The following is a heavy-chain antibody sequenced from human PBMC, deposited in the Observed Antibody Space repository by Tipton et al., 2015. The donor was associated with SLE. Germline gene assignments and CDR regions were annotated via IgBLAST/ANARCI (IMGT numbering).Heavy chain of an antibody. J-gene: IGHJ4*02. D-gene: IGHD3-10*01. CDR1: GFTFSSYA. CDR2: ISGSDGST. V-gene: IGHV3-23*01. CDR3: AKDSDYYGSGSYFDY. Sequence: SLRLSCAASGFTFSSYAMSWVRQAPGKGLEWVSAISGSDGSTYYADSVKGRFTISRDNSKNTLYLQMNSLRAEDTAVYYCAKDSDYYGSGSYFDYWGQGTLVTVSS.